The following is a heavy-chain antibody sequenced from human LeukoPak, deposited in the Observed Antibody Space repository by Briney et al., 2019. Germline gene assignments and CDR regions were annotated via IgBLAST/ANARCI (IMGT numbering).Heavy chain of an antibody. D-gene: IGHD5-18*01. CDR1: GFTFSSYS. CDR2: ISSSSSYI. J-gene: IGHJ6*02. V-gene: IGHV3-21*01. CDR3: ARDGYGIYGMDV. Sequence: GGSLRLSCAASGFTFSSYSMNWVRQAPVKGLEWVSSISSSSSYIYYADSVKGRFTISRHNAKNSLYLQMNSLRAEDTAVYYCARDGYGIYGMDVWGQGTTVTVSS.